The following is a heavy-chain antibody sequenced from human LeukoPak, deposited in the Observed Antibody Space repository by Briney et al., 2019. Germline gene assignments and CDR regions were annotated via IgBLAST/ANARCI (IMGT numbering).Heavy chain of an antibody. V-gene: IGHV1-58*02. J-gene: IGHJ4*02. CDR1: GFTFTSSA. D-gene: IGHD1-14*01. CDR3: AADFGVTHFDY. CDR2: TVVGSGNT. Sequence: GASVKVSCKASGFTFTSSAMQWVRQARGQRLEWIGWTVVGSGNTNYAQKFQERVTITRDMSTSTAYMELSSLRSEDTAVYYCAADFGVTHFDYWGQGTLVTVSS.